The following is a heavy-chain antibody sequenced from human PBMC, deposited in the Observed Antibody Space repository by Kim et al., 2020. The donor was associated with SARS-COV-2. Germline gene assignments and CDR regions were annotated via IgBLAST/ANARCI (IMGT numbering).Heavy chain of an antibody. D-gene: IGHD5-12*01. J-gene: IGHJ4*02. CDR2: A. Sequence: ANYAQKFQGRVTITADKSTSTAYMELSSLRAEDTAVYYCARDKDGYNSYWGQGTLVTVSS. CDR3: ARDKDGYNSY. V-gene: IGHV1-69*04.